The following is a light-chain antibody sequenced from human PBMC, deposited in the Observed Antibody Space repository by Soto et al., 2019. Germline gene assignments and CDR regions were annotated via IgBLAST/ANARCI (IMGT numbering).Light chain of an antibody. CDR3: QQYGSSPWT. V-gene: IGKV3-20*01. J-gene: IGKJ1*01. Sequence: EIVLTQSPATLSLSPGARATLSCRASQSVSSSYLAWYQQTPGQGPRLLIYGASSRGTGIPDRFSGSGSGIDFTLTSSRLEAEDFAVDDCQQYGSSPWTFGQGTK. CDR2: GAS. CDR1: QSVSSSY.